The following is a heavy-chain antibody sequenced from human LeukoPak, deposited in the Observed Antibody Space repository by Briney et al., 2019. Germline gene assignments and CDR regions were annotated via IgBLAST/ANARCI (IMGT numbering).Heavy chain of an antibody. V-gene: IGHV4-4*07. CDR1: GGSISSYY. CDR2: IYTSGST. J-gene: IGHJ4*02. D-gene: IGHD1-1*01. Sequence: PSETLSLTCTVSGGSISSYYWSWIRQPAGKGLEWIGRIYTSGSTNYNPPLKSRVTMSVDTSKNQFSLKLSSVTAADTAVYYCARDNWNGGGYYFDYWGQGTLVTVSS. CDR3: ARDNWNGGGYYFDY.